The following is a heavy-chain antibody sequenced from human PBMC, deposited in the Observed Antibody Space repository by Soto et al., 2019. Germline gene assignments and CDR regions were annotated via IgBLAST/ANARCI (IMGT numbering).Heavy chain of an antibody. Sequence: TGGSLRLSCAASGFTVSSNYMSWVRQAPGKGLEWVSVIYSGGSTYYADSVKGRFTISRDNSKNTLYLQMNSLRAEDTAVYYCARDSTTVTDAFDIWGQGTMVTVSS. J-gene: IGHJ3*02. CDR2: IYSGGST. CDR3: ARDSTTVTDAFDI. D-gene: IGHD4-17*01. V-gene: IGHV3-66*01. CDR1: GFTVSSNY.